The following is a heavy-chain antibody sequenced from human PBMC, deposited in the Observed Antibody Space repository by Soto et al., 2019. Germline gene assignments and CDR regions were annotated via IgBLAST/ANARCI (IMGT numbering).Heavy chain of an antibody. J-gene: IGHJ4*02. D-gene: IGHD2-15*01. V-gene: IGHV3-48*03. CDR2: ISSSGSTI. CDR1: GFTLSSYE. CDR3: ARYGGSPDY. Sequence: GGSLRLSCAASGFTLSSYEMNWVRQAPGKGLEWVSYISSSGSTIYYADSVKGRFTTSRDNAKNSLYLQMNSLRAEDTAVYYCARYGGSPDYWGQGTPVTVSS.